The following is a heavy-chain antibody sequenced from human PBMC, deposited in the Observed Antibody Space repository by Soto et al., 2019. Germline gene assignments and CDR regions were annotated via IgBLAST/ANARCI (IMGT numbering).Heavy chain of an antibody. D-gene: IGHD1-7*01. J-gene: IGHJ3*02. CDR3: ARDPRWGNWNYFVPAFDI. Sequence: GGSLRLSCAASGFTFSSYSMNWVRQAPGKGLEWVSSISSSSSYIYYADSVKGRFTISRDNAKNSLYLQMNSLRAEDTAVYYCARDPRWGNWNYFVPAFDIWGQGTMVTVSS. CDR1: GFTFSSYS. V-gene: IGHV3-21*01. CDR2: ISSSSSYI.